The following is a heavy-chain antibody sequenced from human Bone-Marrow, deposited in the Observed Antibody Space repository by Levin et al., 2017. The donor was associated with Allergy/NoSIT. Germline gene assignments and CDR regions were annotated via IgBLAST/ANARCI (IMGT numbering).Heavy chain of an antibody. Sequence: SETLSLTCTVSGGSVSGYYWSWIRQPPGKGLEWIGYIFYSGNTNYNPSLKSRVTISVDTSKNQFSLKVNSVTAADTAVYYCARGGYDYIDYWGQGTLVTVSS. CDR3: ARGGYDYIDY. CDR2: IFYSGNT. V-gene: IGHV4-59*02. D-gene: IGHD5-12*01. CDR1: GGSVSGYY. J-gene: IGHJ4*02.